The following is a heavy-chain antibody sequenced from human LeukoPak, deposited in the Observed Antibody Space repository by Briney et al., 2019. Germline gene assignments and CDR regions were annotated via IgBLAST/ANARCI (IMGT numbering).Heavy chain of an antibody. J-gene: IGHJ4*02. Sequence: ASVKVSCKASGYTFTGYYMHWVRQAPEQGLEWMGWINPNSGGTNYAQKFQGRVTMTRDTSISTAYMELSRLRSDDTAVYYCARDADILTGYYYFDYWGQGTLVTVSS. CDR3: ARDADILTGYYYFDY. CDR2: INPNSGGT. D-gene: IGHD3-9*01. V-gene: IGHV1-2*02. CDR1: GYTFTGYY.